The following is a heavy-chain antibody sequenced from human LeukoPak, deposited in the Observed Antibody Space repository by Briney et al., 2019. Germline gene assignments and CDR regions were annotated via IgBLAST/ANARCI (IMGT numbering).Heavy chain of an antibody. Sequence: GGSLRLSCAASGFTFSSYAMSWVRQAPGKGLEWVSAISGSGGSTYYADSVKGRFTISRDNSKNTLSLQMNSLRAEDTAVYYCAKDQTPSQYSGSYYPFDYWGQGTLVTVSS. CDR1: GFTFSSYA. J-gene: IGHJ4*02. D-gene: IGHD1-26*01. CDR2: ISGSGGST. V-gene: IGHV3-23*01. CDR3: AKDQTPSQYSGSYYPFDY.